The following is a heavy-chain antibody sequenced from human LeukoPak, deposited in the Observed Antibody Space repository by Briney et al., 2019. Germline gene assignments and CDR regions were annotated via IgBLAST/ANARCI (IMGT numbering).Heavy chain of an antibody. Sequence: SETLSLTCTVSGGSISSITYYWGWIRQPPGKGLEWIGSIYYSGSTCYNPSLKSRVTISVDTSKNQFSLKLSSVTAADTAVYYCAKDSGSITWFDPWGQGTLVTVSS. D-gene: IGHD1-26*01. CDR1: GGSISSITYY. CDR2: IYYSGST. J-gene: IGHJ5*02. CDR3: AKDSGSITWFDP. V-gene: IGHV4-39*07.